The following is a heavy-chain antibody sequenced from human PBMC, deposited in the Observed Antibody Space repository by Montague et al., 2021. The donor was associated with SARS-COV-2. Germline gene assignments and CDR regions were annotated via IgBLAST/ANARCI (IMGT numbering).Heavy chain of an antibody. CDR1: GGSISSGCYY. D-gene: IGHD6-19*01. J-gene: IGHJ4*02. CDR2: ICYSAST. CDR3: ACYVDRSGWINRRGSGTFDS. V-gene: IGHV4-31*03. Sequence: TLSLTCTVSGGSISSGCYYWSWMRQHQGKGLEWIGYICYSASTNYNLSLKSRVTISRDTTKNQLSLKLSSVTAADMAVYSCACYVDRSGWINRRGSGTFDSWGQGTLVTVSS.